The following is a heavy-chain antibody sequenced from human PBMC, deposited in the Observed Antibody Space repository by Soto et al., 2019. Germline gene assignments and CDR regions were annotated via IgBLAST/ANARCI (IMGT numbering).Heavy chain of an antibody. D-gene: IGHD6-13*01. Sequence: EVQLLESGGGLVQPGGSLRLSCAASGFTFSSYAMSWVRQAPGKGLEWVSVISGSGDSTYYADSVRGRFTISRDNSKNTLYLQMNSLRAEDTAVYYCGKDRDGAAAGPTKFYSMDVWGQGTTVTVSS. CDR1: GFTFSSYA. CDR2: ISGSGDST. V-gene: IGHV3-23*01. J-gene: IGHJ6*02. CDR3: GKDRDGAAAGPTKFYSMDV.